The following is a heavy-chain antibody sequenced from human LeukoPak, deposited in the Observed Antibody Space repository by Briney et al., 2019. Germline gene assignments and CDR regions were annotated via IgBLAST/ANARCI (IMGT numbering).Heavy chain of an antibody. J-gene: IGHJ3*02. CDR1: GFTFSTYA. CDR3: AKDQAFAFDI. Sequence: GGSLRLSXAASGFTFSTYAMTWVRQAPGKGLEWVSVISGSGHSIHYADSVKGRFTISRDNSKNMLYLQMNSLRAEDTAVYYCAKDQAFAFDIWGQGTMVTVSS. V-gene: IGHV3-23*01. CDR2: ISGSGHSI.